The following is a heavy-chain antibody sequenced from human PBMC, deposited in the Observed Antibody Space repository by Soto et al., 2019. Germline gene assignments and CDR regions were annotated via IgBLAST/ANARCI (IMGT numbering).Heavy chain of an antibody. J-gene: IGHJ5*02. Sequence: QVQLVQSGGEVKKPGSSVRVSCRTSGGTFNNYGFSWVRQAPGQGLEWMGGIIPMYGIANYGQIFQGRLTITADESTNTAYMDLSSLKSEDTDVYYCAGEVGGTGFHLWGQGTQVTVSS. V-gene: IGHV1-69*12. CDR3: AGEVGGTGFHL. CDR2: IIPMYGIA. D-gene: IGHD1-26*01. CDR1: GGTFNNYG.